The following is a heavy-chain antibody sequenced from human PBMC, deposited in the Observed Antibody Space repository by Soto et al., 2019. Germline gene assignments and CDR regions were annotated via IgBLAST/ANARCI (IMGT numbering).Heavy chain of an antibody. J-gene: IGHJ3*02. CDR2: IVVGSGNT. CDR3: AAIPTNSYCGGDCGAFDI. CDR1: GFTFTSSA. Sequence: SVKVSCKASGFTFTSSAVQWVRQARGQRLEWIGWIVVGSGNTNYAQKFQERVTITRDMSTSTAYMEPSSLRSEDTAVYYCAAIPTNSYCGGDCGAFDIWGQGTMVTFSS. V-gene: IGHV1-58*01. D-gene: IGHD2-21*02.